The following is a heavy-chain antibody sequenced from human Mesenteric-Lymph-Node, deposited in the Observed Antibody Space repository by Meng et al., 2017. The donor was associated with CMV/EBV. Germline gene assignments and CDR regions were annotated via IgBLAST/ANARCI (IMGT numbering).Heavy chain of an antibody. CDR3: ARDRLELRDYYYYGMDV. D-gene: IGHD1-7*01. CDR2: IRYDGSNK. J-gene: IGHJ6*02. V-gene: IGHV3-30*02. Sequence: GGSLRLSCAASGFTFSSYGMHWVRQAPGKGLEWVAFIRYDGSNKYYADSVKGRFTISRDNSKNTLYLQMNSLRAEDTAVYYCARDRLELRDYYYYGMDVWGQGTTVTVS. CDR1: GFTFSSYG.